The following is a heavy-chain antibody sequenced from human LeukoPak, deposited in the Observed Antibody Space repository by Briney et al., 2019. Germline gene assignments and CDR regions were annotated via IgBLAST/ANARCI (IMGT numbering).Heavy chain of an antibody. CDR1: GGSFSGYY. D-gene: IGHD3-10*01. Sequence: PSETLSLTCAVYGGSFSGYYWSWIRQPPGKGLEWIGEINHSGSTNYNPSLKSRVTISVDTSKNQFSLKLSSVTAADTAVYYCATKELGGIDYWGQGTLVTVSS. V-gene: IGHV4-34*01. CDR2: INHSGST. CDR3: ATKELGGIDY. J-gene: IGHJ4*02.